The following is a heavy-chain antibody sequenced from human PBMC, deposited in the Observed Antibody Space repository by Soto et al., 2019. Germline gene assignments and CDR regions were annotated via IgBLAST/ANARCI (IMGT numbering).Heavy chain of an antibody. V-gene: IGHV3-21*01. Sequence: PGGSLRLSCAASGFTFSSYSMNWVRQAPGKGLEWVSSISSSSSYIYYADSVKGRFTISRDNAKNSLYLQMNSLRAEDTAVYYCARDMDYVWGSGWFDPWGQGTLVTVSS. CDR1: GFTFSSYS. J-gene: IGHJ5*02. D-gene: IGHD3-16*01. CDR2: ISSSSSYI. CDR3: ARDMDYVWGSGWFDP.